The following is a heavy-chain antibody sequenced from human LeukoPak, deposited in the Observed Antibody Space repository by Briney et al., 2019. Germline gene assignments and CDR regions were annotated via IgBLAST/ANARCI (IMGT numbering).Heavy chain of an antibody. CDR1: GYTFTGYY. Sequence: ASVKVSCKASGYTFTGYYVHWVRQAPGQGLEWMGWINPNSGGTNYAQKFQGRVTMTRDTSISTAYMELSSLRSEDTAVYYCARSAYNLFDYWGQGTLVTVSS. CDR3: ARSAYNLFDY. CDR2: INPNSGGT. J-gene: IGHJ4*02. D-gene: IGHD1-14*01. V-gene: IGHV1-2*02.